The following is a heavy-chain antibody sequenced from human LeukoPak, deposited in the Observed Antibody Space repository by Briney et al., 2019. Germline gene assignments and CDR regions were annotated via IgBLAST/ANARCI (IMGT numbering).Heavy chain of an antibody. CDR1: GYSISSGYY. Sequence: TSETLSLTCAVSGYSISSGYYWGWIRQPPGKGLGWIGSIYHSGSTYYNPSLKSRVTISVDTSKNQFSLKLSSVTAADTAVYYCARGYSSGRKDYWGQGTLVTVSS. V-gene: IGHV4-38-2*01. J-gene: IGHJ4*02. CDR3: ARGYSSGRKDY. CDR2: IYHSGST. D-gene: IGHD6-19*01.